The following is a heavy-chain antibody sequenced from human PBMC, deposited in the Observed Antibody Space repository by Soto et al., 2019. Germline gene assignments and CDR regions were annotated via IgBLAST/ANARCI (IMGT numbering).Heavy chain of an antibody. Sequence: ASVKVSCKASGFTFTTYAMYWVRQAPGQSLEWMGWVNAGNGDTKYSQNFQGRVTITRDTSASIAYMELSSLRSEDTAVYYCASLPYYYDSSGPKGDYWGQGTLVTVSS. CDR2: VNAGNGDT. V-gene: IGHV1-3*01. J-gene: IGHJ4*02. D-gene: IGHD3-22*01. CDR1: GFTFTTYA. CDR3: ASLPYYYDSSGPKGDY.